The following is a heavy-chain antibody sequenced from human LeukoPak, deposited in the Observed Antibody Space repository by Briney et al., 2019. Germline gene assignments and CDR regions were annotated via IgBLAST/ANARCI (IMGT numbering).Heavy chain of an antibody. D-gene: IGHD3-9*01. Sequence: GGSLRLSCAAPGFTFSGSAMHWVRQASGKGLEWVGRIRSKANSYATAYAASVKGRFTISRDDSKNTAYLQMNSLKTEDTAVYYCTRQTYDILTGYYTFDYWGQGTLVTVSS. CDR3: TRQTYDILTGYYTFDY. V-gene: IGHV3-73*01. CDR2: IRSKANSYAT. CDR1: GFTFSGSA. J-gene: IGHJ4*02.